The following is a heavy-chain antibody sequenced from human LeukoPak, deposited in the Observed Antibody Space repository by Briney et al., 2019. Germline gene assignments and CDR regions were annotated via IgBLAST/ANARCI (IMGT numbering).Heavy chain of an antibody. D-gene: IGHD2-15*01. J-gene: IGHJ4*02. V-gene: IGHV3-7*01. CDR2: IKQDGSEK. CDR1: GFTFSYYW. Sequence: GGSLRLSCAASGFTFSYYWMSWVRQAPGKGLEWVANIKQDGSEKYYVDSVKGRFTISRDNAKNSLYLQMNSLRAEDTAVYYCARGSVVAPGYWGQGTLVTVSS. CDR3: ARGSVVAPGY.